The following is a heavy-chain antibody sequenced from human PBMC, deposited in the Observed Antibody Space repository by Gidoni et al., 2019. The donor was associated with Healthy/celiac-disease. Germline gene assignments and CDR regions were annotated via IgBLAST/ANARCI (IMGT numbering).Heavy chain of an antibody. CDR3: AKSSGDPYSNYAGFGWYMDV. CDR2: ISGSGGST. V-gene: IGHV3-23*01. CDR1: GFTFRRYP. J-gene: IGHJ6*03. D-gene: IGHD4-4*01. Sequence: EVQLLESGGGLVQPGGSLRLSCAASGFTFRRYPMSWVRQAPGKGLEWVSAISGSGGSTYYADSVKGRLTISRDNSKNTLYLQMNSLRAEDTAVYYCAKSSGDPYSNYAGFGWYMDVWGKGTTVTVSS.